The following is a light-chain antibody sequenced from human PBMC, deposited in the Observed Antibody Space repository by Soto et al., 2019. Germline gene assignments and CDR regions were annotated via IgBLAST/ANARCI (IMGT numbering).Light chain of an antibody. CDR1: QNINSY. J-gene: IGKJ5*01. V-gene: IGKV1-39*01. Sequence: DIHMTQSPSSLSASVGDSVTITCRASQNINSYLNWYQHKPGKAPNLLIYAASSLHSGVPSRFSGSGSGTHFTLTISSLQHDDFAIYYCQQSYNIPTFGQGTRLEIK. CDR3: QQSYNIPT. CDR2: AAS.